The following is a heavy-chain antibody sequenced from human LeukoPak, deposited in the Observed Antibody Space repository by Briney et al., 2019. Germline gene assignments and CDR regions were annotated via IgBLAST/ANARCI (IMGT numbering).Heavy chain of an antibody. V-gene: IGHV3-33*08. Sequence: GGSLRLSCAASGFTFSSYAMHWVRQAPGKGLEWVAVIWYDGSNKYYADSVKGRFTISRDNSKNTLYLQMNSLRAEDTAVYYCARGRDIVVVVAALLGAFDIWGQGTMVTVSS. CDR3: ARGRDIVVVVAALLGAFDI. J-gene: IGHJ3*02. CDR2: IWYDGSNK. D-gene: IGHD2-15*01. CDR1: GFTFSSYA.